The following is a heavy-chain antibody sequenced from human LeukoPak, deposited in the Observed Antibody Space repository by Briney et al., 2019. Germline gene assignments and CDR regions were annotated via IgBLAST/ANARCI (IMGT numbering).Heavy chain of an antibody. Sequence: GGSLRLSCAASGFTFSSYDMHRVHQATGKGLEWVSAIGTAGDTYYPGSVKGRFTISRENAKNSLYLQMNSLRAGDTAVYYCARGFGSGWYVFDYWGQGTLVTVSS. J-gene: IGHJ4*02. CDR2: IGTAGDT. D-gene: IGHD6-19*01. CDR1: GFTFSSYD. V-gene: IGHV3-13*04. CDR3: ARGFGSGWYVFDY.